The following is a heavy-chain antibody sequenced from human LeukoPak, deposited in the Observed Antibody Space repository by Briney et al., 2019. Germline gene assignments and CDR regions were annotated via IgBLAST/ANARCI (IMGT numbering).Heavy chain of an antibody. V-gene: IGHV3-30*03. CDR2: ISYDGSNE. CDR1: GYTFSSYG. CDR3: ATADCSGGSCYAFDY. D-gene: IGHD2-15*01. J-gene: IGHJ4*02. Sequence: GGSLRLSCAASGYTFSSYGMHWVRQAPGKGLEWVAVISYDGSNEYYADSVKGRFTISRDNPKNTLYLQMNSLRAEDTAVYYCATADCSGGSCYAFDYWGQGTLVTVSS.